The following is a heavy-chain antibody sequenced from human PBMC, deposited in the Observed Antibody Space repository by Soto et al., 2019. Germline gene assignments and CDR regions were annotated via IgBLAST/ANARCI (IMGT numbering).Heavy chain of an antibody. D-gene: IGHD1-26*01. CDR2: IRSKAYGGTT. Sequence: GGSLRLSCTASGFTFGDCSMSWVRQAPGKGLEWVGLIRSKAYGGTTQYAASVKGRFTISRDDSKSIAYLQMNSLKTEDTAVYYCTRDGISGAYNWFDPWGQGTLVTVSS. V-gene: IGHV3-49*04. CDR3: TRDGISGAYNWFDP. J-gene: IGHJ5*02. CDR1: GFTFGDCS.